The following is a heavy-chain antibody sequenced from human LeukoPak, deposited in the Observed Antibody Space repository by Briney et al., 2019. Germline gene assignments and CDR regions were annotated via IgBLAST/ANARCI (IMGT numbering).Heavy chain of an antibody. CDR2: IYPGDSDT. J-gene: IGHJ4*02. Sequence: RGESLKISCKGSGYSFTSYWIGWVRQMPGKGLEWMGIIYPGDSDTRHSPSFQGQVTTSADKSISTAYLQWSSLKASDTAMYYCARSVYYYGSGSYFDYWGQGTLVTVSS. V-gene: IGHV5-51*01. CDR1: GYSFTSYW. D-gene: IGHD3-10*01. CDR3: ARSVYYYGSGSYFDY.